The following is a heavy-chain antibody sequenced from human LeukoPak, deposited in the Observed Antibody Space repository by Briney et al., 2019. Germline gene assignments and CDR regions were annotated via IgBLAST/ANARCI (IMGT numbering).Heavy chain of an antibody. J-gene: IGHJ3*01. D-gene: IGHD6-25*01. V-gene: IGHV6-1*01. CDR1: GDRVSTSVVA. Sequence: SQTLSLTFAISGDRVSTSVVAWNWVRQSPSRGLEWLGRTDYTSKWNTDYAVSVKSRIVVNPDTSKNQFSLQLNSVTSEDTAVYYCARGRASAFDVWGQGTMVTVSS. CDR3: ARGRASAFDV. CDR2: TDYTSKWNT.